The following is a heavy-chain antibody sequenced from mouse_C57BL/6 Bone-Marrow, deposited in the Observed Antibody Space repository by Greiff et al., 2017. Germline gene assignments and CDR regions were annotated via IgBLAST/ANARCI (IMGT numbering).Heavy chain of an antibody. CDR3: TRFGYYYGSSPWFAY. CDR1: GYTFTSYW. J-gene: IGHJ3*01. V-gene: IGHV1-5*01. D-gene: IGHD1-1*01. CDR2: IYPGNSDT. Sequence: VQLQQSGTVLARPGASVKMSCKTSGYTFTSYWMHWVKQRPGQGLEWIGAIYPGNSDTSYNQKFKGKAKLTAVTSASTAYMGLSSLTNEDSAVYYGTRFGYYYGSSPWFAYWGQGTLVTVSA.